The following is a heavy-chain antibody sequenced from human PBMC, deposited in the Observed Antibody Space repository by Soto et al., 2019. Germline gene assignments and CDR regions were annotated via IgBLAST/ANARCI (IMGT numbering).Heavy chain of an antibody. V-gene: IGHV3-48*03. D-gene: IGHD2-8*01. CDR1: GFTFSSYE. Sequence: PGGSLRLSCAASGFTFSSYEMNWVRQAPGKGLEWVSYISSSGSTIYYADSVKGRFTISRDNAKNSLYLQMNSLRAEDTAVYYCARDIVLMYYYYYGMDVWGQGTTVTVS. CDR2: ISSSGSTI. CDR3: ARDIVLMYYYYYGMDV. J-gene: IGHJ6*02.